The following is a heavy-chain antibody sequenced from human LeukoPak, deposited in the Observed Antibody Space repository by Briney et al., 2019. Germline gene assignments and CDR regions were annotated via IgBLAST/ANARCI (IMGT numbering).Heavy chain of an antibody. CDR2: ISFDGNND. CDR1: GFTFSNYA. V-gene: IGHV3-30*01. Sequence: SGGSLRLSCAASGFTFSNYAMHWVRQAPGKGLEWVAVISFDGNNDHYAESVKGRFIISRDNSNNHVFLQMTSLSAEDTAVYYCARDAGYSGYVEDYWGQGTLVTVSP. J-gene: IGHJ4*02. D-gene: IGHD5-12*01. CDR3: ARDAGYSGYVEDY.